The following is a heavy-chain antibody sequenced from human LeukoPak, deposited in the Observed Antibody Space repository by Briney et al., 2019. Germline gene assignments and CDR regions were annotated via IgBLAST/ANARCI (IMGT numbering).Heavy chain of an antibody. CDR3: AKPLGSSSWRGFDY. Sequence: GGSLRLSCAASGFTFSSYAMSWVRQAPGKGLEWVSAISGSGGSTFYADSVKGRFTISRDNSKNTLYLQMNSLRAEDTAVYYCAKPLGSSSWRGFDYWGQGALVTVSS. CDR2: ISGSGGST. D-gene: IGHD6-13*01. CDR1: GFTFSSYA. V-gene: IGHV3-23*01. J-gene: IGHJ4*02.